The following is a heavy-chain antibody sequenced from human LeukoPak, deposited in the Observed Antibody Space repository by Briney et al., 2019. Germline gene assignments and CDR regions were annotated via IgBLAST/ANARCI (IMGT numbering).Heavy chain of an antibody. CDR1: GYTFTSYD. CDR3: ARLDFWSGSQAFDI. Sequence: ASVKASCKASGYTFTSYDINWVREATGQGLEWMGWMNPNSGNTGYAQKFQGRVTMTRNTSISTAYMELSSLRSEDTAVYYCARLDFWSGSQAFDIWGQGTMVTVSS. V-gene: IGHV1-8*01. CDR2: MNPNSGNT. J-gene: IGHJ3*02. D-gene: IGHD3-3*01.